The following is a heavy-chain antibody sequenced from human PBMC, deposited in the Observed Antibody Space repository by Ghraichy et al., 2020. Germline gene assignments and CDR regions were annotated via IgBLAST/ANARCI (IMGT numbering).Heavy chain of an antibody. D-gene: IGHD4-11*01. J-gene: IGHJ6*02. CDR2: IYYSGST. CDR1: GSSISSSSYY. Sequence: SQTLSLTCTVFGSSISSSSYYWGWIRQPPGKGLEWIGSIYYSGSTYYNPSLKSRVTLSVDTSKNQFSLKLSSVTAADTAVYYCARLHPTRTTPDVWGQGTTVTVSS. CDR3: ARLHPTRTTPDV. V-gene: IGHV4-39*01.